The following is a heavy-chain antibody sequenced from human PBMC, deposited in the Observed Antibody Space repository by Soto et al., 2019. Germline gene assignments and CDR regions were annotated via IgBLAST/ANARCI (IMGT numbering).Heavy chain of an antibody. V-gene: IGHV1-2*04. CDR2: INPNRGGT. CDR1: GYTFTGYY. Sequence: QVQLVQSGAEVKKPGASVKVSCKASGYTFTGYYMHWVRQAPGQGLECMGWINPNRGGTNYAQKFQGWVTMTRDTSISTAYMELSRLRSDETAVYYCARGVEKHLDDSSGILPSAFDYWGQGTLVTVSS. CDR3: ARGVEKHLDDSSGILPSAFDY. J-gene: IGHJ4*02. D-gene: IGHD3-22*01.